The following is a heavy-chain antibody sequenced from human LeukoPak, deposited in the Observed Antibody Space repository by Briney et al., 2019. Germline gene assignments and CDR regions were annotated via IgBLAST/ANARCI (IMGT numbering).Heavy chain of an antibody. Sequence: SETLSLTCTVSAGSISSYYWSWIRQPPGKGLEWIGYIYYSGSTNYNPSLKSRVTISVDTSKNQFSLKLSSVTAADTAVYYCAGERGYRYGDDYWGQGTLVTVSS. CDR2: IYYSGST. D-gene: IGHD5-18*01. J-gene: IGHJ4*02. CDR3: AGERGYRYGDDY. CDR1: AGSISSYY. V-gene: IGHV4-59*01.